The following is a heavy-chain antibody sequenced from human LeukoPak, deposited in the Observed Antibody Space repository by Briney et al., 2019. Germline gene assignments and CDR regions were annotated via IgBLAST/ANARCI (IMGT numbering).Heavy chain of an antibody. CDR3: ARLKRNGYYDSSGYYYFDY. CDR2: ISSSSSYI. J-gene: IGHJ4*02. D-gene: IGHD3-22*01. V-gene: IGHV3-21*01. CDR1: GFTFSSYS. Sequence: GGSLRLSCAASGFTFSSYSMNWVRQAPGKGLEWVSSISSSSSYIYYADSVKGRFTISRDNSKNTLYLQMNSLRAEDTAVYYCARLKRNGYYDSSGYYYFDYWGQGTLVTVSS.